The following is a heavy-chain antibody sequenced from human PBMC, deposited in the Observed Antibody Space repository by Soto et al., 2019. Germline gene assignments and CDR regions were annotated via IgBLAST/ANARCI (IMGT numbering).Heavy chain of an antibody. CDR2: IYFRGNT. V-gene: IGHV4-39*01. CDR3: ARRIQLWFLGRWFDP. CDR1: GDSINSDKYY. D-gene: IGHD5-18*01. Sequence: PSETLSLTCSVSGDSINSDKYYWGWIRQPPGKGLEWIGSIYFRGNTYYNPSLQTRVTISLDKSKNQFSLKLSSVTAADTAVYYCARRIQLWFLGRWFDPWGQGTLVTVSS. J-gene: IGHJ5*02.